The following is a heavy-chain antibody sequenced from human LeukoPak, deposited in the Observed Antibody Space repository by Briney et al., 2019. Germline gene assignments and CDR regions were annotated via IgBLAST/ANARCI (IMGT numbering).Heavy chain of an antibody. CDR1: GYRFTTNW. D-gene: IGHD2-15*01. CDR2: IYPGDSDT. CDR3: ARLLGEVVVAARGAFNI. J-gene: IGHJ3*02. V-gene: IGHV5-51*01. Sequence: GESLKISCKGSGYRFTTNWIGWVRQMPGKGLEWMGIIYPGDSDTRYNPSFQGQVTISADKSISTAYLQWSSLKASDTAIYYCARLLGEVVVAARGAFNIWGQGTMVTVSS.